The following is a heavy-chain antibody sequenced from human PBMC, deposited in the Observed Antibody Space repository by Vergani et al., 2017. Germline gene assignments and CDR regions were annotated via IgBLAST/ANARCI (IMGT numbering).Heavy chain of an antibody. D-gene: IGHD5-12*01. CDR2: IYHSGST. J-gene: IGHJ4*02. CDR1: GYSIRNGYY. V-gene: IGHV4-38-2*01. Sequence: QVQLQESGPGLVEPSETLSLTCAVSGYSIRNGYYWGWIRQPPGKGLEWIGSIYHSGSTHYNPSLKSRVTISVDTSKNDFSLKVTSVTAADTAVYYCTRQPQEGASGHPSVPTWGQGISVIVSS. CDR3: TRQPQEGASGHPSVPT.